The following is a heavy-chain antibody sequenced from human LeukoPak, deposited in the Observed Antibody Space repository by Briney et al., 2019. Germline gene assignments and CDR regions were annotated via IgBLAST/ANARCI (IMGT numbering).Heavy chain of an antibody. J-gene: IGHJ4*02. V-gene: IGHV4-39*01. CDR1: GGSISSSSYY. Sequence: SETLSLTCTVSGGSISSSSYYWGWIRQPPGKGLEWIGSIYYSGSTYYNPSLKSRVTISVDTSKNQFSLKLSSVTAADTALYYCARWGSSSNFDYWGQGTLVTVSS. CDR3: ARWGSSSNFDY. CDR2: IYYSGST. D-gene: IGHD6-6*01.